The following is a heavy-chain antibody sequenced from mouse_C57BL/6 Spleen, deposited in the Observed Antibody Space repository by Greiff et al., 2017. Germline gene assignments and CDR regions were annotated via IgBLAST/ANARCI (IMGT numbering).Heavy chain of an antibody. J-gene: IGHJ4*01. V-gene: IGHV1-42*01. CDR1: GYSFTGYY. CDR3: ARSRGYYVGAMDY. CDR2: INPSTGGT. Sequence: VQLQQSGPELVKPGASVKISCKASGYSFTGYYMNWVKQSPEKSLEWIGEINPSTGGTTYNQKFKAKATLTVDKSSSTAYMQLKSLTSEDSAVYYCARSRGYYVGAMDYWDQGTSVTVSS. D-gene: IGHD2-3*01.